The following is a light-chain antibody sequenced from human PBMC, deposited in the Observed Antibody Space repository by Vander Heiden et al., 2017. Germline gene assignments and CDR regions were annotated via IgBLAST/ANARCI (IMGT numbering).Light chain of an antibody. Sequence: SYELTQPPSVSVSPGQTASITCSGDKLGDKYACWYQQKPGQSPVLVIYQDSKRPSGIPERFSGSNSGNTATLTISGTQAMDEADYYGQAWDSSTGGVVFGGGTKLTVL. CDR1: KLGDKY. CDR2: QDS. J-gene: IGLJ2*01. CDR3: QAWDSSTGGVV. V-gene: IGLV3-1*01.